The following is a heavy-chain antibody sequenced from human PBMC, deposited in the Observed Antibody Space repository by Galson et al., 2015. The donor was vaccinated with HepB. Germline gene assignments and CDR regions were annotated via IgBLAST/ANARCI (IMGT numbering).Heavy chain of an antibody. CDR1: GVTFSSYS. J-gene: IGHJ5*01. CDR3: ARDGWPSDIVVVPAAMDPPDS. V-gene: IGHV3-48*02. CDR2: ISSSSSTI. Sequence: SLRLSCAASGVTFSSYSMNWVRQAPGKGLEWVSYISSSSSTIYYADSVKGRFTISRDNAKNSLYLQMNSLRDEDTAVYYCARDGWPSDIVVVPAAMDPPDSWGQGTLVTVSS. D-gene: IGHD2-2*01.